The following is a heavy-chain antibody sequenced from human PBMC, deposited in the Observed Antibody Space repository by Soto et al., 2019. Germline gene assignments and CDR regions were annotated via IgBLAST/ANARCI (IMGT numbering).Heavy chain of an antibody. Sequence: QVQLVESGGGLVKPGGSLRLSCAASGFTFSDYYMSWIRQAPGKGLEWVSYISSSSSHTNYADSVKGRFTISRDNSKNSLYLQMNSLRAEDTAVYYCARGTDQLLWYGMDVWGQGTTVTVSS. V-gene: IGHV3-11*05. CDR3: ARGTDQLLWYGMDV. D-gene: IGHD2-2*01. J-gene: IGHJ6*02. CDR1: GFTFSDYY. CDR2: ISSSSSHT.